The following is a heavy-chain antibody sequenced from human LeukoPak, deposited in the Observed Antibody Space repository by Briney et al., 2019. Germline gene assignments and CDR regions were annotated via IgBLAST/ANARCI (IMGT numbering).Heavy chain of an antibody. CDR1: GFTFSSYA. V-gene: IGHV3-30*01. Sequence: QSGGSLRLSCAASGFTFSSYAMHWVRQAPGKGLEWVAVISYDGSNKYYADSVKGRFTISRDNSKNTLYLQMNSLRAEDTAVYYCARDGYNLGKFGYWGQGTLVTVSS. CDR2: ISYDGSNK. J-gene: IGHJ4*02. D-gene: IGHD5-24*01. CDR3: ARDGYNLGKFGY.